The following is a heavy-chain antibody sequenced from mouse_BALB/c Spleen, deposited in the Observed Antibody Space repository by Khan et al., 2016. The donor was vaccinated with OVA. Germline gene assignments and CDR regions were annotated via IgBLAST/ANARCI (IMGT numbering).Heavy chain of an antibody. Sequence: DLVKPGASVKMSCKASGYTFTSYWINWIKQRPGQGLEWIGRVPPGSGSPHSNEMFKGKATVTVDKSSITAYIPLNSLSSEDSAVCCSTRCEYVGNGLCAMAYWGQGSTVTVSS. CDR2: VPPGSGSP. D-gene: IGHD6-2*01. CDR1: GYTFTSYW. CDR3: TRCEYVGNGLCAMAY. J-gene: IGHJ4*01. V-gene: IGHV1S41*01.